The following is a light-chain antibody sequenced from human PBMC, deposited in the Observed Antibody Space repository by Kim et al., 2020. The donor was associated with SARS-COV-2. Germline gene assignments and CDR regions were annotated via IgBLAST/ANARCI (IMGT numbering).Light chain of an antibody. CDR3: SSYTSSSTPWV. V-gene: IGLV2-14*03. Sequence: QSITISCTGTSSDVGGYKYVSWYQQHPGKAPKLMIYDVSNRPSGVSNRFSGSKSGNTASLTISGLQAEDEADYYCSSYTSSSTPWVFGGGTQLTVL. J-gene: IGLJ3*02. CDR2: DVS. CDR1: SSDVGGYKY.